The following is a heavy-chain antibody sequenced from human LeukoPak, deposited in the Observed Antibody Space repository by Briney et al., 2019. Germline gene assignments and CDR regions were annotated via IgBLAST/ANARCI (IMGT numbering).Heavy chain of an antibody. D-gene: IGHD5-12*01. CDR2: ISGSGSTI. CDR1: GFTFSSYE. J-gene: IGHJ4*02. Sequence: GGSLRLSCAASGFTFSSYEMNWVRQAPGKGLEWVSYISGSGSTIYYADSVKGRFTISRDNAKNSLYLQMNSLRAEDTAVYYCARENSGYDSYYFDYWGQGTLVTVSS. CDR3: ARENSGYDSYYFDY. V-gene: IGHV3-48*03.